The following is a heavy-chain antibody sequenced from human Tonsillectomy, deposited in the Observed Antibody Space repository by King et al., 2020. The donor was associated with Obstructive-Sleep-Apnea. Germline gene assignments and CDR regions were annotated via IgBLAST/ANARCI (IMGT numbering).Heavy chain of an antibody. CDR3: AKDRDSYGTYGMDV. Sequence: QLVQSGGGVGQPGRSLRLSCAASGFTFSSYGMHWVRQAPGKGLEWVAVMSYDGSSKYYADSVKGLFTISRDNSKNTLYLQMNSLRGEDTAVYYCAKDRDSYGTYGMDVWGQGTTVTVSS. V-gene: IGHV3-30*18. CDR1: GFTFSSYG. J-gene: IGHJ6*02. D-gene: IGHD5-18*01. CDR2: MSYDGSSK.